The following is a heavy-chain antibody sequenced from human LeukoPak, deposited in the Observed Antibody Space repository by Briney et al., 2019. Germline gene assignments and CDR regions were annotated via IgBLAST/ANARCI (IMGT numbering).Heavy chain of an antibody. CDR2: ISSSSSYI. D-gene: IGHD2-8*01. CDR1: GFTVSSNY. J-gene: IGHJ4*02. CDR3: ARAPTGVGNFDY. V-gene: IGHV3-21*01. Sequence: GGSLRLSCAAPGFTVSSNYMSWVRQAPGKGLEWVSSISSSSSYIYYADSVKGRFTISRDNAKNSLYLQMNSLRAEDTAVYYCARAPTGVGNFDYWGQGTLVTVSS.